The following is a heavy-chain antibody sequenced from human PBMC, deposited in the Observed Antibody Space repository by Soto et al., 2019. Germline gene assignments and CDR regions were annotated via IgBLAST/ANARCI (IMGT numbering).Heavy chain of an antibody. CDR2: INAGNGST. Sequence: GASVKVSWKASGYTFTSYAMHWVRQAPGQRLEWMGWINAGNGSTKYSQKFQGRVTITRDTSASTAYMELSSLRSEDTAVYYCARDQLDPYRPFDYWGQGTLVTVSS. D-gene: IGHD6-13*01. J-gene: IGHJ4*02. CDR3: ARDQLDPYRPFDY. CDR1: GYTFTSYA. V-gene: IGHV1-3*01.